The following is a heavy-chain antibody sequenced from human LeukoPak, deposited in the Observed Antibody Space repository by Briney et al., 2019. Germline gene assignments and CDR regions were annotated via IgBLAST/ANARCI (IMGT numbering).Heavy chain of an antibody. CDR3: AKDFGYDSGTYFES. D-gene: IGHD3-10*01. V-gene: IGHV3-30*18. CDR1: GFTFSSCA. Sequence: PGTSLRLSCAASGFTFSSCAMHWVRQAPGKGLEWVAVISYDGNKRYYADSVKGRFTISRDNSKNTLFLQMNSLRAEDTAVYYCAKDFGYDSGTYFESWGQGPLVTVSS. CDR2: ISYDGNKR. J-gene: IGHJ4*02.